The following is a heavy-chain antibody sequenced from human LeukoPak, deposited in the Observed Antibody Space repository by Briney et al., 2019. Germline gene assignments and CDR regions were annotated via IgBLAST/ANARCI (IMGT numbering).Heavy chain of an antibody. D-gene: IGHD4-17*01. J-gene: IGHJ1*01. Sequence: GSLRLSCAASGFTFSSYAMSWVRQAPGKGLEWVSAISGSGGSTYYADSVKGRFTISRDNSKNTLYLQMNSLRAEDTAVYYCAKVPRSDGDYLLGYFQHWGQGTLVTVSS. CDR3: AKVPRSDGDYLLGYFQH. CDR2: ISGSGGST. CDR1: GFTFSSYA. V-gene: IGHV3-23*01.